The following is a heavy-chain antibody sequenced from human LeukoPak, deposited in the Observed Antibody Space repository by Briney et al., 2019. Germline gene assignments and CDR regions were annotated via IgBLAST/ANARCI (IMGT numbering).Heavy chain of an antibody. Sequence: AGSLRLSCAASGFTFSTYAMSWVRQAPGKGLEWVSAVGGSNSITYYTDSVKGRFTISRDNSKNTVYLQMNSLRAEDTAVYYCAKGFWRYLDYWGQGTLVTVSS. CDR2: VGGSNSIT. V-gene: IGHV3-23*01. CDR3: AKGFWRYLDY. CDR1: GFTFSTYA. J-gene: IGHJ4*02. D-gene: IGHD1-1*01.